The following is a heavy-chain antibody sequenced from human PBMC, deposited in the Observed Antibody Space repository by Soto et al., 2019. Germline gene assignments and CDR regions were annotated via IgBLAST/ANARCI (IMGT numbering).Heavy chain of an antibody. V-gene: IGHV3-21*01. CDR1: GFTFSSYS. CDR3: ARGLRYFDWLSLFDY. CDR2: ISSSSSYI. J-gene: IGHJ4*02. D-gene: IGHD3-9*01. Sequence: GGSLRLSCAASGFTFSSYSMNWVRQAPGKGLEWVSSISSSSSYIYYTDSVKGRFTISRDNAKNSLYLQMNSLRAEDTAVYYCARGLRYFDWLSLFDYWGQGTLVTVSS.